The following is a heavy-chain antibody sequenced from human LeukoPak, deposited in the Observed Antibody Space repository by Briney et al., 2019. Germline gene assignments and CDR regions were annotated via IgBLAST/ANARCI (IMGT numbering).Heavy chain of an antibody. J-gene: IGHJ4*02. CDR2: IDGDGSST. CDR3: ARGYSGYFYY. D-gene: IGHD5-12*01. Sequence: GSLKLSCSSSGITLSRHLMQWGRQASGKGPVWVSRIDGDGSSTNYADSVKGRFTISRDNAKNTLYLQMNSLRAEDTAVYYCARGYSGYFYYWGQGTLVTVSS. V-gene: IGHV3-74*01. CDR1: GITLSRHL.